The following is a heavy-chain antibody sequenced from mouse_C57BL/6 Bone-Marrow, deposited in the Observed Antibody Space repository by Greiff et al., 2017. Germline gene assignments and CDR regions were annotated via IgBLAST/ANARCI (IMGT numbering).Heavy chain of an antibody. CDR2: ISSGGSYT. Sequence: EVQLQESGGDLVKPGGSLKLSCAASGFTFSSYGMSWVRQTPDKRLEWVATISSGGSYTYYPDSVKGRFTISRDNAKNTLYLQMSSLKSEDTAMYYCARRGYSNYFWYFDVWGTGTTVTVSS. CDR3: ARRGYSNYFWYFDV. D-gene: IGHD2-5*01. J-gene: IGHJ1*03. V-gene: IGHV5-6*01. CDR1: GFTFSSYG.